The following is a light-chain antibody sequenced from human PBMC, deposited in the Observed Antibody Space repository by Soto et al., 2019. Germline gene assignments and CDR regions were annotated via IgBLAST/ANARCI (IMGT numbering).Light chain of an antibody. Sequence: DIRMTQSPCTRSAAVLDIFTSTCRVSQSIMSWLAWYQQKPGKAPKLLIYKASDLDVGVPSRFAGSGSGTEFTLTISSLQPDDFATYYCQQYNRISLLTFGGGTKV. J-gene: IGKJ4*01. CDR2: KAS. V-gene: IGKV1-5*03. CDR3: QQYNRISLLT. CDR1: QSIMSW.